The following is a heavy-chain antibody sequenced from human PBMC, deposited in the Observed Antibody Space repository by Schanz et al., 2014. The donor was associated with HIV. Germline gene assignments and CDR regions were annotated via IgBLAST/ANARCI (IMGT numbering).Heavy chain of an antibody. CDR1: GFTFSNDG. J-gene: IGHJ1*01. V-gene: IGHV3-33*06. D-gene: IGHD3-9*01. CDR2: MWYDESHK. CDR3: AKANVDWFKYFHH. Sequence: QVQLVESGGGVVQPGRSLRLSCAASGFTFSNDGMHWVRQAPGKGLEWVAAMWYDESHKGYADSVKGRFTISRDNFKDTLYLQMNSLRAEDTAVYYCAKANVDWFKYFHHWGQGTLVTVSS.